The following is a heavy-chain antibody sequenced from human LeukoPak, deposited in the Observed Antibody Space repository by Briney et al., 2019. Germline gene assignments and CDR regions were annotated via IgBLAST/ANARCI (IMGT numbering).Heavy chain of an antibody. CDR2: ISWNSGSI. J-gene: IGHJ3*02. V-gene: IGHV3-9*01. CDR1: GFTFDDYA. CDR3: AKVAQSGPLSWFLDVFDI. D-gene: IGHD3-10*01. Sequence: PGRSLRLSCAASGFTFDDYAMHWVRQAPGKGLEWVSGISWNSGSIGYADSVKGRFTISRDNAKNSLYLQMNSLRAEDTALYYCAKVAQSGPLSWFLDVFDIWGQGTMVTVSS.